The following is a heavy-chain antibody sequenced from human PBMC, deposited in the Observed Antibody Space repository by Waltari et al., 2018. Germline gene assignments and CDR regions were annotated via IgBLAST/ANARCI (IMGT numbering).Heavy chain of an antibody. CDR2: IYYSGNS. Sequence: QLQLQESGPGLVKPSETLSLPCTVPHVPTSDRHYYWAWVRQPPGKGLESIAYIYYSGNSYYNPALESRVTISVDAAKRQFSLRLTSVTAADTAVYYCARHPYSNTFRYSFDSWGQGTLVTVSS. V-gene: IGHV4-39*01. CDR3: ARHPYSNTFRYSFDS. CDR1: HVPTSDRHYY. D-gene: IGHD5-12*01. J-gene: IGHJ4*02.